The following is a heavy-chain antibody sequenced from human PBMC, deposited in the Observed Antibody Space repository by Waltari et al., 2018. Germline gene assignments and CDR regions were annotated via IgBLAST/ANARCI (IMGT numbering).Heavy chain of an antibody. D-gene: IGHD6-13*01. CDR1: GYNFITPW. Sequence: EVQLVQSGAEVKKPGESLRISCKASGYNFITPWIAWVRQRPGEGLEWVGVISPTGSDTRYSPSFEAHVTISVDNSITTAYLHWSSLKAPDTAMYFCARRIAVTGNYGMDVWGQGTAVTVSS. V-gene: IGHV5-51*01. J-gene: IGHJ6*02. CDR3: ARRIAVTGNYGMDV. CDR2: ISPTGSDT.